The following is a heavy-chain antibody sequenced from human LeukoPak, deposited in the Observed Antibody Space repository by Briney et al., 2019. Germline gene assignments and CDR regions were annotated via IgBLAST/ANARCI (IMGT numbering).Heavy chain of an antibody. CDR2: IIPIFGTA. V-gene: IGHV1-69*13. CDR1: GGTFSSYA. CDR3: ARDGHPAEWELPYYYYYGMDV. Sequence: GASVKVSCKASGGTFSSYAISWVRQAPGQGLEWMGVIIPIFGTANYAQKFQGRVTITADESTSTAYMELSSLRSEDTAVYYCARDGHPAEWELPYYYYYGMDVWGQGTTVTVSS. J-gene: IGHJ6*02. D-gene: IGHD1-26*01.